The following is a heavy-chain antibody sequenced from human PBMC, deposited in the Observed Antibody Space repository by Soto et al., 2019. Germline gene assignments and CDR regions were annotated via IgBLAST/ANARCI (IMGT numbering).Heavy chain of an antibody. CDR1: GGTFSSYA. D-gene: IGHD6-13*01. CDR3: AKQQLAKRGYYYGMDV. J-gene: IGHJ6*02. V-gene: IGHV1-69*01. Sequence: QVQLVQSGAKVKKPGSSVKVSCKASGGTFSSYAISWVRQAPGQGLEWMGGIIPIFGTANYAQKFQGRVTITADESTSTAYMELSSLRSEDTAVYYCAKQQLAKRGYYYGMDVWGQGTTVTVSS. CDR2: IIPIFGTA.